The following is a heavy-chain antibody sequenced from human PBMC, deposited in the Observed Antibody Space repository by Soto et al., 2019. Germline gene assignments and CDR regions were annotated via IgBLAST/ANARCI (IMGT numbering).Heavy chain of an antibody. CDR3: ARGDGDYYDGNGYLGRH. J-gene: IGHJ4*02. D-gene: IGHD3-22*01. Sequence: EVQLVESGGGIVQPGGSLRLSCAASGFTFSSYWMHWVRQAPGKGLVWVSRNNSDGSRTSYADSAKGRFTISRDNAKNTVYLQMNSLRDEDTAVYYCARGDGDYYDGNGYLGRHWGQGTLVTVSS. V-gene: IGHV3-74*01. CDR1: GFTFSSYW. CDR2: NNSDGSRT.